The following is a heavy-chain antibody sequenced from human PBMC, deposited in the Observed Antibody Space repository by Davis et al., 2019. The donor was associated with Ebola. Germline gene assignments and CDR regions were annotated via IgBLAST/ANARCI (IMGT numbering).Heavy chain of an antibody. CDR2: IYSGGST. Sequence: GGSLRLSCAASGFTVSSNYMSWVRQAPGKGLEWVPVIYSGGSTYYADSVKGRFTISRDNSKNTLYLQMNSLRAEDTAVYYCARVAGYSSGWGDYWGQGTLVTVSS. V-gene: IGHV3-66*01. CDR1: GFTVSSNY. CDR3: ARVAGYSSGWGDY. J-gene: IGHJ4*02. D-gene: IGHD6-19*01.